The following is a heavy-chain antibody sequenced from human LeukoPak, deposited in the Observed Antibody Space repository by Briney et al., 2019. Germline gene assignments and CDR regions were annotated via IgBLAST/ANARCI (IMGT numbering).Heavy chain of an antibody. CDR1: GFTFNSYA. D-gene: IGHD1-14*01. CDR3: AREFTGLDF. CDR2: ISYDGGKK. V-gene: IGHV3-30*04. J-gene: IGHJ4*02. Sequence: PGGSLRLSCAASGFTFNSYAMHWARQAPGKGLEWVAVISYDGGKKFHTDSVKGRFTISRDNFKNTVYLQVSSLRVEDTAVYYCAREFTGLDFWGQGTLVTVSS.